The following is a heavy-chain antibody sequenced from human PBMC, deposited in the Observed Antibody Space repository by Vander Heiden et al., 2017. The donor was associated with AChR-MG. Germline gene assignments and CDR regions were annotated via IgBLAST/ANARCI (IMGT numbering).Heavy chain of an antibody. D-gene: IGHD6-13*01. J-gene: IGHJ4*02. CDR2: IYCSGST. CDR1: GGAISSYY. V-gene: IGHV4-59*01. Sequence: VQPQESGPGLVKPSETLSLTCTFSGGAISSYYWGGIRQPPGKGLELIGYIYCSGSTNYNPSLKSRVTISVDTSKNQFSLKLSSVTAADTAVYYCARAKGVAAAGFDYWGQGTLVTVSS. CDR3: ARAKGVAAAGFDY.